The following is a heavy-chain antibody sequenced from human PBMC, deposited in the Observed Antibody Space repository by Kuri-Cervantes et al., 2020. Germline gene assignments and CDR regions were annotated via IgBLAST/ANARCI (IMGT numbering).Heavy chain of an antibody. J-gene: IGHJ4*02. CDR2: INGDGRSS. D-gene: IGHD2-2*01. CDR3: ATYCSSTSCNFDY. Sequence: GESLKISCAASGFTLSSYWMHWVRQVPGKGLVWVSRINGDGRSSSYADSVKGRFTISRDNAKNTLYLLMNSLRAEDTAVYYCATYCSSTSCNFDYWGQGTLVTVSS. CDR1: GFTLSSYW. V-gene: IGHV3-74*01.